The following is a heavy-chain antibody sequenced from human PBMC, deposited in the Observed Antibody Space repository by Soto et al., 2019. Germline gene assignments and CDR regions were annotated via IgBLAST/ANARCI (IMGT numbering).Heavy chain of an antibody. CDR2: IYSGGST. D-gene: IGHD3-10*01. CDR1: GFTVSSNY. V-gene: IGHV3-53*04. Sequence: PGGSLRLSCAASGFTVSSNYMSWVRQAPGKGLEWVSVIYSGGSTYYADSVKGRFTISRHNSKNTLYLQMNSLRAEDTAVYYCARDSPDQLTGRRYYYYYMDVWGKGTTVTVSS. CDR3: ARDSPDQLTGRRYYYYYMDV. J-gene: IGHJ6*03.